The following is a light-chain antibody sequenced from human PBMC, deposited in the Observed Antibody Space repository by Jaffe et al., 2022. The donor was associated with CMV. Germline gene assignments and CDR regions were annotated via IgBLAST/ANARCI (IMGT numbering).Light chain of an antibody. J-gene: IGLJ2*01. CDR3: CSYAGRSVV. V-gene: IGLV2-11*01. CDR1: SSDVGGYDY. CDR2: DVN. Sequence: QSALTQPRSVSKSPGQSVTISCTGTSSDVGGYDYVSWYQQHPGKAPRLMIYDVNKRPSGVPDRFSGSKSGNTASLSISGLQAEDEADYYCCSYAGRSVVFGGGTKLTVL.